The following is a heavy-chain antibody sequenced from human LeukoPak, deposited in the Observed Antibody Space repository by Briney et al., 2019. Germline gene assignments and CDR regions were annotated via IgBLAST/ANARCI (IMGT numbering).Heavy chain of an antibody. CDR3: ARARGDIVVVPAAIWFDP. CDR1: GYTVTGYY. D-gene: IGHD2-2*01. Sequence: ASVKVSCKASGYTVTGYYMHWVRQAPGQGLEWMGWIKPNSGGTNYAQKFQGRVSMTRDTSISTAYMELSRLRSDDTAVYYCARARGDIVVVPAAIWFDPWGQGTLVTVSS. V-gene: IGHV1-2*02. CDR2: IKPNSGGT. J-gene: IGHJ5*02.